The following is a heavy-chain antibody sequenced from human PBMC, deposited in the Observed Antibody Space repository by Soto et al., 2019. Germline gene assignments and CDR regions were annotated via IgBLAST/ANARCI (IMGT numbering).Heavy chain of an antibody. CDR3: ALKVVTYYDN. J-gene: IGHJ4*02. D-gene: IGHD2-21*02. Sequence: QVQLVQSGAEVKKPGASVRISCRASGYSFTSTYVHWVRQAPGQGPEWMGIINPAGGTTYYAQKFQGRLTITGDTSTDTVFMDLNGLTSEDTAVYFCALKVVTYYDNWGQGTLLTVSS. CDR2: INPAGGTT. CDR1: GYSFTSTY. V-gene: IGHV1-46*01.